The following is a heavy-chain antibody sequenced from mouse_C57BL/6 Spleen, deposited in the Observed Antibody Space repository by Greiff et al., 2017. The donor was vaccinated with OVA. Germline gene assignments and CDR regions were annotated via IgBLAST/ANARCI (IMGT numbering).Heavy chain of an antibody. Sequence: QVQLKQPGAELVRPGSSVKLSCKASGYTFTSYWMHWVKQRPIQGLEWIGNIDPSDSETHYNQKFKDKATLTVDKSSSTAYMQLSSLTSEDSAVYYCARRAITTVVAPFDYWGQGTTLTVSS. CDR1: GYTFTSYW. CDR2: IDPSDSET. CDR3: ARRAITTVVAPFDY. D-gene: IGHD1-1*01. V-gene: IGHV1-52*01. J-gene: IGHJ2*01.